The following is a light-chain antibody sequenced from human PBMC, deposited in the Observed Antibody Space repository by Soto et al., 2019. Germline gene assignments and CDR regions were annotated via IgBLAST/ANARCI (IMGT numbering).Light chain of an antibody. V-gene: IGKV4-1*01. CDR2: WAS. Sequence: DIVMTQSPDSLAVSLGERATINCKSSQSILYSSNNKNYLAWYQQKPGQPPKLLIYWASTRESGVPDRFSGSGSGTDFPLTISGLQAEDVAVYYCQQYYTTPDTFGQGTKLEI. J-gene: IGKJ2*01. CDR3: QQYYTTPDT. CDR1: QSILYSSNNKNY.